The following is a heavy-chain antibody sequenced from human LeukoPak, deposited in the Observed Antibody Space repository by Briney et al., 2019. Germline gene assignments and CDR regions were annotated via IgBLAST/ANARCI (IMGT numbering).Heavy chain of an antibody. CDR2: IYPGDSDT. D-gene: IGHD3-16*01. CDR3: ARRFPLFGDAFDI. J-gene: IGHJ3*02. Sequence: GESLKISCKGSGYSFTNYWIGWVRQLPGKGLEWMEIIYPGDSDTRYSPSFQGQVTISADKSISSAYLKWSSLKASDTAMYYCARRFPLFGDAFDIWGQGTMVTVSS. CDR1: GYSFTNYW. V-gene: IGHV5-51*01.